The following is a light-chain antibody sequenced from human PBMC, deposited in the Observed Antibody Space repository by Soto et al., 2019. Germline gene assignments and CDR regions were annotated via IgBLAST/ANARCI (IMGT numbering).Light chain of an antibody. V-gene: IGKV4-1*01. J-gene: IGKJ2*01. Sequence: DIVMTQSPDSLAVSLGERATINCKSSQSVLHTSNNNNYLAWYQQKPEQPPKLLIYRASTRDPGVPYRFSGSGAGTDFNLTISSLHAEDVAIYYCHPYFTTPYTFGQGTKLEIK. CDR1: QSVLHTSNNNNY. CDR3: HPYFTTPYT. CDR2: RAS.